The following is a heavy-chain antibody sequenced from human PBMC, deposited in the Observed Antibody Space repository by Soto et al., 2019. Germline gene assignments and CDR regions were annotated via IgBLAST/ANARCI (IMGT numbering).Heavy chain of an antibody. V-gene: IGHV1-69*01. CDR1: GGTFSSYA. Sequence: QVQLVQSGAEVKKPGSSVKVSCKASGGTFSSYAISWVRQAPGQGLEWMGGIIPIFGTANYAQKFQGRVTITADESTSTAYMELSSLRSEDTAVYYCARARGRGFGEYRRGYGMDVWGQGTTVTVSS. CDR3: ARARGRGFGEYRRGYGMDV. D-gene: IGHD3-10*01. CDR2: IIPIFGTA. J-gene: IGHJ6*02.